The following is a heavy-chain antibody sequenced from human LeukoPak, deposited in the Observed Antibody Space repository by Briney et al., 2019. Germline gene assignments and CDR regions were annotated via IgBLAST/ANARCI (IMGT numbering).Heavy chain of an antibody. CDR3: ARVRSLDYEYYFDY. J-gene: IGHJ4*02. CDR1: GGTFSSYA. D-gene: IGHD4-17*01. V-gene: IGHV1-69*04. Sequence: SVKVSCKASGGTFSSYAISWVRQAPGQGLEWMGRIIPILGIANYAQKFQGRVTITADKSTSTAYMELRSLRSDDTAVYYCARVRSLDYEYYFDYWGQGTLVTVSS. CDR2: IIPILGIA.